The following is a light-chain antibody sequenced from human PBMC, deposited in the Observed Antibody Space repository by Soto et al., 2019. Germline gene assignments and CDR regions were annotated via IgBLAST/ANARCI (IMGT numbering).Light chain of an antibody. Sequence: QSVLTQPASVSGCPGQSITISCTGTSSDFGGYNYVSWYQQHPGKAPKLMIYDVSNRPSGVSNRFSGSKSGNTASLTISGLQAEDEADYYCSSYTSSSTFYVFGTGTKVTVL. J-gene: IGLJ1*01. V-gene: IGLV2-14*01. CDR1: SSDFGGYNY. CDR2: DVS. CDR3: SSYTSSSTFYV.